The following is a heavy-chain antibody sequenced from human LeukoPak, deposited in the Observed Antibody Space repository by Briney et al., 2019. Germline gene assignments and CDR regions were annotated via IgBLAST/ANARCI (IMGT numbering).Heavy chain of an antibody. CDR2: ISGSGTIT. Sequence: GGSLRLSCAASGFSFSSYEMNWVRQAPGEGLEWVSYISGSGTITYYADSVKGRFTISRDNAKNSLYLQMNSLRAEDTAVYYCTSRPTGGQGTLVTVSS. CDR1: GFSFSSYE. CDR3: TSRPT. V-gene: IGHV3-48*03. J-gene: IGHJ1*01.